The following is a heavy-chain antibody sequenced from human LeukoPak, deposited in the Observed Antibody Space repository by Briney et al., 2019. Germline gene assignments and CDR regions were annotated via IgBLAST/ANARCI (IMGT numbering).Heavy chain of an antibody. V-gene: IGHV3-23*01. J-gene: IGHJ4*02. Sequence: HAGGSLRLSCAASGFTFSSYGMSWVRQAPGRGLEWVSAISGSGGSTYYADSVKGRFTISRDNAKNSLYLQMDSLRAEDTAVYYCARDGRGIHYYFDYWGQGTLVTVSS. CDR2: ISGSGGST. CDR3: ARDGRGIHYYFDY. CDR1: GFTFSSYG. D-gene: IGHD3-10*01.